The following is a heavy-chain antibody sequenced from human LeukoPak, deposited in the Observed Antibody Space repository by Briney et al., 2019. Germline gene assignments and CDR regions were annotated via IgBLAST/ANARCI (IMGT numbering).Heavy chain of an antibody. CDR3: AAGGLGYCSSTSCSHFDY. V-gene: IGHV1-58*01. J-gene: IGHJ4*02. CDR1: GFTFTSSA. CDR2: IVVGSGNT. Sequence: TSVKVSCKASGFTFTSSAVQWVRQARGQRLEWIGWIVVGSGNTNYAQKFQERVTITRDMSTSTAYMELSSLRSEDTAVYYCAAGGLGYCSSTSCSHFDYWGQGTLVTVSS. D-gene: IGHD2-2*01.